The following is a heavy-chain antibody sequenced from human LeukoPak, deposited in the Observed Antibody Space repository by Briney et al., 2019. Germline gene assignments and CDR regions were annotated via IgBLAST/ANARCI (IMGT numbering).Heavy chain of an antibody. D-gene: IGHD1-26*01. CDR1: GGSISSSSYY. CDR2: ISYSGST. CDR3: ARDGKWELLAGFDY. Sequence: SETLSLTCTVSGGSISSSSYYWGWIRQPPGKGLEWIGSISYSGSTYYNPSLKSRVTISVDTSKNQFSLKLSSVTAADTAVYYCARDGKWELLAGFDYWGQGTLVTVSS. J-gene: IGHJ4*02. V-gene: IGHV4-39*07.